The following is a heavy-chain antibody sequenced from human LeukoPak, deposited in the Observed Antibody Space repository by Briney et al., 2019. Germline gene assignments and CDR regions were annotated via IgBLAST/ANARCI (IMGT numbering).Heavy chain of an antibody. J-gene: IGHJ4*02. Sequence: GGSLRLSCVASGFTFSHYDMNWVRQAPGKGLEWVSGISGSDGNTYYADSVKGRFTISRDNSKNTLYLQMDSLRAEDTALYYCEKKPPALVAIPYFDYWGQGSLVTVSS. CDR2: ISGSDGNT. CDR3: EKKPPALVAIPYFDY. CDR1: GFTFSHYD. D-gene: IGHD2-21*01. V-gene: IGHV3-23*01.